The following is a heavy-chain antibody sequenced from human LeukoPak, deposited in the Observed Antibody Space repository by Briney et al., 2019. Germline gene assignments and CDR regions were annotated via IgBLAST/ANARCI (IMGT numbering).Heavy chain of an antibody. CDR3: ARMTEMGYYDFWSGSYYYYYYMDV. J-gene: IGHJ6*03. D-gene: IGHD3-3*01. CDR2: IKQDGSEK. V-gene: IGHV3-7*01. CDR1: GFTFSSYW. Sequence: GGSLRLSCAASGFTFSSYWMSWVRQAPGRGLEWVANIKQDGSEKYYVDSVKGRFTISRDNAKNSLYLQMNSLRAEDTAVYYCARMTEMGYYDFWSGSYYYYYYMDVWGKGTTVTVSS.